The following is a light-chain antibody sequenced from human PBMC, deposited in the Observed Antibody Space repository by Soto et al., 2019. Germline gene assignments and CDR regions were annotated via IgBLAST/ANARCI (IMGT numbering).Light chain of an antibody. CDR2: DIS. V-gene: IGKV3-15*01. CDR1: QTVSRN. J-gene: IGKJ5*01. Sequence: EVVMTQSPATLSVSPGERATLSCRASQTVSRNLAWYQQRPGQAPRLLIYDISNRATGIPARFSGGGSGTEFTLTISSLQSEDFAVYYCQQYNSWPPITFGQGTRLEIK. CDR3: QQYNSWPPIT.